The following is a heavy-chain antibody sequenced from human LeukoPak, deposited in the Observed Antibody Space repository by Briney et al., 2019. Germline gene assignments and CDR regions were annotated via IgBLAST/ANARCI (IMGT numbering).Heavy chain of an antibody. J-gene: IGHJ4*02. CDR3: ARAAVPAAHDY. Sequence: SEALSLTCTVSGVSISGYYWSWIRQPPGKGLEWIGYIYYSGSTNYNPSLKSRVTISVDTSKNQFSLKLSSVTAADTAVYYCARAAVPAAHDYWGQGTLVTVSS. CDR1: GVSISGYY. D-gene: IGHD2-2*01. CDR2: IYYSGST. V-gene: IGHV4-59*12.